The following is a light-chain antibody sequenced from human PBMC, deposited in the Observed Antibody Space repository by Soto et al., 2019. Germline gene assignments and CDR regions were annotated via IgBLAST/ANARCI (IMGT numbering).Light chain of an antibody. CDR2: END. CDR3: GTWDTSLSAGDVI. J-gene: IGLJ2*01. CDR1: SSNIGKNY. V-gene: IGLV1-51*02. Sequence: QSVLTQPPSVSAAPGQKVTISCSGSSSNIGKNYVSWYQQLPGTAPKLLIYENDKRPSGIPDRFSGSKSGTSATLGITGLQTGDEADYYCGTWDTSLSAGDVIFGGGTKLTVL.